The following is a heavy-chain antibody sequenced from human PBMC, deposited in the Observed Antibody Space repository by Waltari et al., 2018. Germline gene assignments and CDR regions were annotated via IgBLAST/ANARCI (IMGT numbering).Heavy chain of an antibody. D-gene: IGHD6-6*01. CDR1: GGTFSSYA. CDR2: IIPILGIA. Sequence: QVQLVQSGAEVKKPGSSVKVSCKASGGTFSSYAISWVRQAPGQGLEWMGRIIPILGIANYAQKFQGRVTITADKSTSTAYMELSSLRSEDTAVYYCARDYSSSVGSWFDPWGQGTLVTVSS. V-gene: IGHV1-69*09. J-gene: IGHJ5*02. CDR3: ARDYSSSVGSWFDP.